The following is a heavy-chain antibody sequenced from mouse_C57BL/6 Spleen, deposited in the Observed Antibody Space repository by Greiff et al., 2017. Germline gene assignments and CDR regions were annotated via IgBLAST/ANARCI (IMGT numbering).Heavy chain of an antibody. CDR2: IDPSDSYT. J-gene: IGHJ2*01. D-gene: IGHD1-1*01. CDR3: ARRGYGSSSYYFDY. CDR1: GYTFTSYW. Sequence: VQLQQPGAELVMPGASVKLSCKASGYTFTSYWMHWVKQRPGQGLEWIGEIDPSDSYTNYNQKFKGKSTLTVDKSSSTAYMQLSSLTSEDSAVYDCARRGYGSSSYYFDYWGQGTTLTVSS. V-gene: IGHV1-69*01.